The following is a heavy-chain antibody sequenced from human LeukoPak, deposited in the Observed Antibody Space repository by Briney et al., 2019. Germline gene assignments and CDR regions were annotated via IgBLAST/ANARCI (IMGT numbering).Heavy chain of an antibody. CDR1: GFTVSSNY. D-gene: IGHD3-16*02. Sequence: PGGSLRLSCAASGFTVSSNYMSWVRQAPGKGLEWVSVIYSCGSTYYADSVKGRFTISRDNSKNTLYLQMNSLRAEDTAVYYCARGVSSGPRDAFDIWGQGTMVTVSS. V-gene: IGHV3-66*03. CDR2: IYSCGST. CDR3: ARGVSSGPRDAFDI. J-gene: IGHJ3*02.